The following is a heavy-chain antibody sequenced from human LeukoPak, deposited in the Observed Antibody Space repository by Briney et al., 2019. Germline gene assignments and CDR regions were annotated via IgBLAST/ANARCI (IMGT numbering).Heavy chain of an antibody. CDR2: IYYSGST. J-gene: IGHJ4*02. CDR3: ASARGSGWYVEYYFDY. D-gene: IGHD6-19*01. Sequence: SETLSLTCTVSGGSISSYYWSWLRQPPGKGLEWIGYIYYSGSTNYNPSLKSRVTISVDTSKNQFSLKLSSVTAADTAVYYCASARGSGWYVEYYFDYWGQGTLVTVSS. V-gene: IGHV4-59*01. CDR1: GGSISSYY.